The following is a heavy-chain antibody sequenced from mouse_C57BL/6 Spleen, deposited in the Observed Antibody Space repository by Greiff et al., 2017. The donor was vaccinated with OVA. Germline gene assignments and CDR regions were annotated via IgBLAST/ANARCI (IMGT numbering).Heavy chain of an antibody. V-gene: IGHV1-69*01. CDR2: IDPSDSYT. CDR1: GYTFTSYW. Sequence: VQLQQPGAELVMPGASVKLSCKASGYTFTSYWMHWVKQRPGQGLEWIGEIDPSDSYTNYNQKFKGKSTLTVDKSSSTAYMQLSSLTSEDSAVYYCARDTTVVGDYWGQGTSVTVSS. J-gene: IGHJ4*01. D-gene: IGHD1-1*01. CDR3: ARDTTVVGDY.